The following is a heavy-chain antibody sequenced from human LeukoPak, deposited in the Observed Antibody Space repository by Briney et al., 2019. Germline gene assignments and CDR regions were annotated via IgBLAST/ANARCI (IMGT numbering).Heavy chain of an antibody. CDR1: GGTFSSYA. J-gene: IGHJ3*02. V-gene: IGHV1-69*05. Sequence: SVKVSCKASGGTFSSYAISWVRQAPGQGLEWMGRIIPIFGTANYAQKFQGRVTITTDESTSTAYMELSSLRSEDTAVYYCAREVTPFDAFDTWGQGTMVTVSS. CDR3: AREVTPFDAFDT. D-gene: IGHD2-21*02. CDR2: IIPIFGTA.